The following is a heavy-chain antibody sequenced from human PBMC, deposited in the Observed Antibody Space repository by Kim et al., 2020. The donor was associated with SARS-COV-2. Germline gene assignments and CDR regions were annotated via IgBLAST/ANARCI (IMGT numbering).Heavy chain of an antibody. J-gene: IGHJ2*01. D-gene: IGHD5-12*01. Sequence: ASVKVSCKASGFTFSGYAIHWVRQAPGQRLEWMGWINADIGNTKYSQSFQGRVTFTRDTSASIAYMELSSLRSEDTAVYYCARDPYGYKWYFDLWVRGTL. V-gene: IGHV1-3*01. CDR3: ARDPYGYKWYFDL. CDR1: GFTFSGYA. CDR2: INADIGNT.